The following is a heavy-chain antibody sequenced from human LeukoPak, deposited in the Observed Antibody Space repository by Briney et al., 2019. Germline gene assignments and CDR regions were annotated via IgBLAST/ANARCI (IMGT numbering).Heavy chain of an antibody. D-gene: IGHD6-25*01. V-gene: IGHV1-8*01. J-gene: IGHJ6*02. CDR1: GYTFASFD. CDR2: MNPNSANT. CDR3: ARGFRSSGDGMDV. Sequence: ASVKVSCKASGYTFASFDINWVRQATGQGLEWMGWMNPNSANTGYTQKFQGRVTMTRNTSVSTVCMELSSLRSEDTAVYYCARGFRSSGDGMDVWGHGTTVTVSS.